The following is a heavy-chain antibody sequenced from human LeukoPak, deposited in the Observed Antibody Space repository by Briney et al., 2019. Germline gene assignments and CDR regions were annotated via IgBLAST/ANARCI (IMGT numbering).Heavy chain of an antibody. CDR3: ARNSYCGGDCYSEDY. CDR1: GGSISSYY. CDR2: IYTSGST. V-gene: IGHV4-4*07. Sequence: PSETLSLTCTVSGGSISSYYWSWLRQPAGKGLEWIGRIYTSGSTNYNPSLKSRVTMSVDTSKNQFSLKLSSVTAADTAVYYCARNSYCGGDCYSEDYWGQGTLVTVSS. D-gene: IGHD2-21*02. J-gene: IGHJ4*02.